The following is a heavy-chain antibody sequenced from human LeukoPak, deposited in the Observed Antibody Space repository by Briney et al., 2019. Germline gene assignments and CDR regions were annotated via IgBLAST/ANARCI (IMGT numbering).Heavy chain of an antibody. CDR2: ISGSGGST. CDR1: EFTFTSYG. D-gene: IGHD3-10*01. J-gene: IGHJ4*02. V-gene: IGHV3-23*01. Sequence: PGGTLRLSCIASEFTFTSYGMSWVRQAPGKGLEWVSAISGSGGSTYYADSVKGRFTISRDNSKNTLYLQMNSLRAEDTAVYYCAKITMVRGVNSVWGQGTLVTVSS. CDR3: AKITMVRGVNSV.